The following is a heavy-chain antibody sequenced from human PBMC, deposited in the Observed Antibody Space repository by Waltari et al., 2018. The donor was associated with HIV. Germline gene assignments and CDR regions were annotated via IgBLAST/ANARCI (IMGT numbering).Heavy chain of an antibody. V-gene: IGHV4-39*01. CDR1: GASILSSFYY. D-gene: IGHD3-16*01. CDR2: IYYSGTP. CDR3: ARLRFHSLYYFDS. J-gene: IGHJ4*02. Sequence: QLHLQESGPGLVKPSETLSLTCSVSGASILSSFYYWAWIRPPPGKGLEWIGAIYYSGTPYYNPSVKSRVSASLDASKNELSLKLTSVTATDTALYYCARLRFHSLYYFDSWGPGILVTVSS.